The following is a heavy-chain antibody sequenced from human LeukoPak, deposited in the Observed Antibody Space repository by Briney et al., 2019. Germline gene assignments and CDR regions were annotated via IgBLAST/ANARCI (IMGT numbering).Heavy chain of an antibody. CDR1: GFAFGKYA. J-gene: IGHJ4*02. V-gene: IGHV3-23*01. CDR2: ISCSGDA. D-gene: IGHD3-3*01. CDR3: AIEGFLLDFGF. Sequence: GGSLRLSCAASGFAFGKYAMRWVRQAPGKGLEWVSSISCSGDAYYPDSVKGRFTISRDNSQSTLSLQMNSLRAEDTAIYYCAIEGFLLDFGFWGQGTLVTVSS.